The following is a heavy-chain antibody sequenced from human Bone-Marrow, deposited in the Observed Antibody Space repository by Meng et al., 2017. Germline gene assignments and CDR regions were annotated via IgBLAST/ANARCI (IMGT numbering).Heavy chain of an antibody. CDR2: INTNTGNP. J-gene: IGHJ3*02. V-gene: IGHV7-4-1*02. CDR1: GYTFTSYA. Sequence: ASVKVSCKASGYTFTSYAMNWVRQAPGQGLERMGWINTNTGNPTYAQGFTGRFVFSLDTSVSTAYLQISSLKAEDTAVYYCARGGSLLWFGELSGNDAFDIWGQGTMVTVSS. D-gene: IGHD3-10*01. CDR3: ARGGSLLWFGELSGNDAFDI.